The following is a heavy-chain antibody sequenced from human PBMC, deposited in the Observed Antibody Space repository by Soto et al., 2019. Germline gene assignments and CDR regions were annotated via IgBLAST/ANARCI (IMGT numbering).Heavy chain of an antibody. V-gene: IGHV1-8*01. D-gene: IGHD7-27*01. Sequence: QVQLVQSGAEVKKPGASVKVSCRASGYTFPNYDLNWVRQATGQGLEWMGWLNPNSGNTGYAQRFQGRVTMTRNTSTTTAYMELSSLRSEDTSMYYCARGGLFRNSPNCTNYYYSMDVWGKGTTVTVSS. CDR1: GYTFPNYD. CDR3: ARGGLFRNSPNCTNYYYSMDV. J-gene: IGHJ6*03. CDR2: LNPNSGNT.